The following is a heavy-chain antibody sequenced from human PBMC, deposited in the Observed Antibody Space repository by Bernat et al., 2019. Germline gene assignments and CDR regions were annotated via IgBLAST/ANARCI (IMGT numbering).Heavy chain of an antibody. CDR2: INAGNGNT. CDR1: GYTFTSYA. CDR3: ARAAGHYYDSSGYYYFLYFDY. D-gene: IGHD3-22*01. J-gene: IGHJ4*02. V-gene: IGHV1-3*01. Sequence: QVQLVQSGAEVKKPGASVKVSCKASGYTFTSYAMHWVRQAPGQRLEWMGWINAGNGNTKYSQKFQGRVTITRDTSASTAYMELSSLRSEDTAVHYCARAAGHYYDSSGYYYFLYFDYWGQGTLVTVSS.